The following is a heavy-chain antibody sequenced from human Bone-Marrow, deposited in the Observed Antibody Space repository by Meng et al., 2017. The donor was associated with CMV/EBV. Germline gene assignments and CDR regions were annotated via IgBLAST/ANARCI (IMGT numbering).Heavy chain of an antibody. D-gene: IGHD1-26*01. CDR3: ARGGWELRKFDY. CDR2: IIPILGIA. V-gene: IGHV1-69*10. J-gene: IGHJ4*02. Sequence: SVKVSCKASGGTFSSYAISWVRQAPGQGLEWMGGIIPILGIANYAQKFQGRVTITADKSTSTAYMELSGLRSEDTAVYYCARGGWELRKFDYWGQGTLVTVSS. CDR1: GGTFSSYA.